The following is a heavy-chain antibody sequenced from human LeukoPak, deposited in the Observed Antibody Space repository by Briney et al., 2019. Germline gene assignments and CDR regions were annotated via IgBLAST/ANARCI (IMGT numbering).Heavy chain of an antibody. CDR3: ARGPSGSYFVTFDY. CDR2: IYYSGST. D-gene: IGHD1-26*01. J-gene: IGHJ4*02. V-gene: IGHV4-4*07. Sequence: PSETLSLTCTVSGGSISSYYWSWIRQPAGKGLEWIGSIYYSGSTYYNPSLKSRVTISVDTSKNQFSLKLSSVTAADTAVYYCARGPSGSYFVTFDYWGQGTLVTVSS. CDR1: GGSISSYY.